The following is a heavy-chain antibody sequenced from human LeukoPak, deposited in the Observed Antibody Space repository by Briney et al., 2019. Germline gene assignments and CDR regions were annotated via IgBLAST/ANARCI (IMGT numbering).Heavy chain of an antibody. CDR1: GGSISSSSYY. CDR2: IYYSGST. Sequence: PSETLSLTCTVYGGSISSSSYYWGWIRQPPGKGLEWIGSIYYSGSTYYNPSLKSRVTISVDTSKNQFSLKLSSVTAADTAVYYCARGAGSGFDYWGQGTLVTVSS. J-gene: IGHJ4*02. V-gene: IGHV4-39*01. CDR3: ARGAGSGFDY.